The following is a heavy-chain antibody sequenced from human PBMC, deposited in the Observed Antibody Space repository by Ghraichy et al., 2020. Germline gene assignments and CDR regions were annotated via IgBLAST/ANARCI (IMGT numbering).Heavy chain of an antibody. CDR3: ATTVVVAGQISRYTYYIDG. CDR2: IYYSGGA. J-gene: IGHJ4*02. D-gene: IGHD6-19*01. CDR1: GGSITRSSYS. V-gene: IGHV4-39*01. Sequence: SETLSLTCTVSGGSITRSSYSWGWVRQPPGKGLEWLGTIYYSGGASYNPSLKSRPSLSVETSKNQFSLRLNTVTAADTAVYYCATTVVVAGQISRYTYYIDGWGQGTLVNVSS.